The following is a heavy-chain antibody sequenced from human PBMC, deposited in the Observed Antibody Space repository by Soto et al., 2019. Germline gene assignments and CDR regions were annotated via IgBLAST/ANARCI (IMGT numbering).Heavy chain of an antibody. J-gene: IGHJ5*02. CDR2: ISGSGGST. CDR1: GFTFSSYA. V-gene: IGHV3-23*01. D-gene: IGHD1-26*01. Sequence: ESLRLACAASGFTFSSYAASWVRHAPGKGLEWVSAISGSGGSTYYADSVKGRFTISRDNSKNTLYLQMNSLRAEDTAVYYSPKSGNRPDWFDPWGQGTLVTVPS. CDR3: PKSGNRPDWFDP.